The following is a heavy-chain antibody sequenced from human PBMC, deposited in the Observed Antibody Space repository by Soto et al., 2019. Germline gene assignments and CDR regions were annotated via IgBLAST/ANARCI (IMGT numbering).Heavy chain of an antibody. J-gene: IGHJ4*02. CDR3: AKDVRYSSSWYSLDS. D-gene: IGHD6-13*01. V-gene: IGHV3-23*01. Sequence: GGSLRLSCALSGLTFSSFAMSWVRQAPGKGLDWVSAISGSGGSTYYADSVRGRFSVYKDKSRNTLYLQMDNLRVEDTAIYRCAKDVRYSSSWYSLDSWGQGTLVTVSS. CDR2: ISGSGGST. CDR1: GLTFSSFA.